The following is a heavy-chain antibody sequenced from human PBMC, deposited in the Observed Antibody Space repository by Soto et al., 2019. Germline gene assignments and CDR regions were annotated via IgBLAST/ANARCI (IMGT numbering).Heavy chain of an antibody. CDR1: GLNFDDFA. CDR3: AKGRYDFWSPYYFDS. D-gene: IGHD3-3*01. CDR2: ITWNSRVL. J-gene: IGHJ4*02. Sequence: GGSLRLSCVGTGLNFDDFAMHWVRQAPGKGLEWVSGITWNSRVLAYADSVKGRSTISRDNARNSLYLQMDSLRDEDTALYYCAKGRYDFWSPYYFDSWGRGTLVTVSS. V-gene: IGHV3-9*01.